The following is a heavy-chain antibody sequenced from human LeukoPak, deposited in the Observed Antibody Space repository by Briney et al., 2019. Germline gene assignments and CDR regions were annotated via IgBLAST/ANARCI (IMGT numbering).Heavy chain of an antibody. D-gene: IGHD3-16*01. CDR2: IYYSGNT. J-gene: IGHJ6*03. V-gene: IGHV4-39*01. CDR1: GVSISSSNSY. CDR3: ARVKDPGGYYYYYYMDI. Sequence: RTSETLSLTCTVSGVSISSSNSYWGWIRQPPGKGLEWIGSIYYSGNTYYNASLKSQVSISIDTSKNQFSLKVSSVTAADTAVYYCARVKDPGGYYYYYYMDIWGKGNTVTVSS.